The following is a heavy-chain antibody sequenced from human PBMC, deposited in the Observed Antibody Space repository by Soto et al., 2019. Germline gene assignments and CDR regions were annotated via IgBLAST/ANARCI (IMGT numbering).Heavy chain of an antibody. CDR2: IYWDDDK. V-gene: IGHV2-5*02. CDR3: AHSPKGYCSSTSCYPRSYYYGMDV. D-gene: IGHD2-2*01. J-gene: IGHJ6*02. CDR1: GFSLSTSGVG. Sequence: QITLKESGPTLVKPTQTLTLTCTFSGFSLSTSGVGVGWIRQPPGKALEWLALIYWDDDKRYSPSLKSRLTITNEASKNQVVLTMTNMDPVDTATYYCAHSPKGYCSSTSCYPRSYYYGMDVWGQGTTVTVSS.